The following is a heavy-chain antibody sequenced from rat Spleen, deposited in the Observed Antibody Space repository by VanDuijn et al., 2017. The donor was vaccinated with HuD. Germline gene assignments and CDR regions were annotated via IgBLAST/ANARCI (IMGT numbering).Heavy chain of an antibody. V-gene: IGHV5-7*01. D-gene: IGHD1-2*01. Sequence: EVQLVESGGGLVQPGRSLKLSCAASGFTFSDYYMAWVRQAPTKGLEWVATIIYDGSRTYYRDSVKGRFTISRDNAKSTLYLQMDSLRSEDTATYYCARDSTYISLDYWGQGVMVTVSS. CDR1: GFTFSDYY. J-gene: IGHJ2*01. CDR3: ARDSTYISLDY. CDR2: IIYDGSRT.